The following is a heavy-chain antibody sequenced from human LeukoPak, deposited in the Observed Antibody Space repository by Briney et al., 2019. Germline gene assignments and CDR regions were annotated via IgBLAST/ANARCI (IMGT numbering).Heavy chain of an antibody. J-gene: IGHJ3*02. V-gene: IGHV3-74*01. CDR1: GFTFCSYW. CDR2: INIYGSST. CDR3: AKNLNIVGASDAFDI. D-gene: IGHD1-26*01. Sequence: TGGPLRLSCGASGFTFCSYWMHCLRQAPGKALVGVSRINIYGSSTSYDNPLIGRFIISRDNSTNTLYLQMNSLRAEDTAVYYCAKNLNIVGASDAFDIWGQGTMVTVSS.